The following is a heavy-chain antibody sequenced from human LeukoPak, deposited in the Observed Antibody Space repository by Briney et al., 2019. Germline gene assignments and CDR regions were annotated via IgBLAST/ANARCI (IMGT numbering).Heavy chain of an antibody. Sequence: GGSLRLSCAASGFTFSSYAMSWVRQAPGKGLEWVSAISGSGGSTYYADSVKGRFTISRDNSKNTLYLQMNSLRAEDTAIYYCAKGRRVCSTSCYGPNYYYYYMDVWGKGTTVTVSS. V-gene: IGHV3-23*01. J-gene: IGHJ6*03. CDR1: GFTFSSYA. CDR3: AKGRRVCSTSCYGPNYYYYYMDV. CDR2: ISGSGGST. D-gene: IGHD2-2*01.